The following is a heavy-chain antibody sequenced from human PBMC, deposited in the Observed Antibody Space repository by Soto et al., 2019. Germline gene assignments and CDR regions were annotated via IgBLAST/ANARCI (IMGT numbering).Heavy chain of an antibody. Sequence: PSETQSLTCSVSGGSVSDKTYYWIWIRQPPGKRLEWIGYVYYSGTTNYNPSLKSRVTISVDLSKNRFSLRLSSVTTADTALYYCARTTAVPNTLRSRYFFDYWGQGTLVTVSS. J-gene: IGHJ4*02. D-gene: IGHD4-17*01. CDR1: GGSVSDKTYY. CDR2: VYYSGTT. V-gene: IGHV4-61*01. CDR3: ARTTAVPNTLRSRYFFDY.